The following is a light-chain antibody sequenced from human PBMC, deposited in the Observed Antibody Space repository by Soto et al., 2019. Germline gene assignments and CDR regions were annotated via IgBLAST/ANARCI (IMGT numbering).Light chain of an antibody. CDR3: FSYTSSNTYV. CDR1: SSDVGGYNY. V-gene: IGLV2-14*03. CDR2: DVT. Sequence: QSALTQPASVSGSPGQSITFSCTGTSSDVGGYNYVSWYQQHPGKVPKLMIYDVTNRPSGVSDRFSGSKSGNTASLTISGLQAEDAADYYCFSYTSSNTYVFGTGTKVTVL. J-gene: IGLJ1*01.